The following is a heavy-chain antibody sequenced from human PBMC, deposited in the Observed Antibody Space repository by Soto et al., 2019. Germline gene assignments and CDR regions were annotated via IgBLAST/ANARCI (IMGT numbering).Heavy chain of an antibody. CDR1: GGSISSSSYY. CDR2: IYYSGST. J-gene: IGHJ4*02. Sequence: SETLSLTCTVSGGSISSSSYYWGWIRQPPGKGLEWIGSIYYSGSTYYNPSLKSRVTISVDTSKNQFSLKLSSVTAADTAVYYCARHQHQYSGYPEYYFDYWGQGTLVTVSS. D-gene: IGHD5-12*01. V-gene: IGHV4-39*01. CDR3: ARHQHQYSGYPEYYFDY.